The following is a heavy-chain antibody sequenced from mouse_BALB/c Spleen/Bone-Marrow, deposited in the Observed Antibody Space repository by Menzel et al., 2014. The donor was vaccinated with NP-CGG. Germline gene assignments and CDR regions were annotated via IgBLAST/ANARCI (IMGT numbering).Heavy chain of an antibody. CDR1: GYTFSNYW. D-gene: IGHD1-1*01. CDR2: ILPGGGTA. CDR3: ARASVVPYYFDF. Sequence: VQLRQSGAELMKPGASVKISCKATGYTFSNYWIDWVKQRPGHGLEWIGEILPGGGTANYNEKFKGKATFTADTSSNTAYMQLSSLTSEDSALYYCARASVVPYYFDFWGQGTTLTVSS. V-gene: IGHV1-9*01. J-gene: IGHJ2*01.